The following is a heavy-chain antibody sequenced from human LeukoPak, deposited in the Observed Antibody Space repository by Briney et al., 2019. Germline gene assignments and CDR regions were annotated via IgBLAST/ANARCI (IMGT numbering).Heavy chain of an antibody. V-gene: IGHV3-33*01. D-gene: IGHD1-26*01. Sequence: GGSLRLSCAASGFTFSSYGMHWVRQAPGKGLEWVVLIWNDGSNKYYADSVKGRITISRDNSKNTLYLQMNSLRAEDTAVYYCARALYSGSFYGMDVWGQGTTVTVSS. CDR3: ARALYSGSFYGMDV. CDR1: GFTFSSYG. J-gene: IGHJ6*02. CDR2: IWNDGSNK.